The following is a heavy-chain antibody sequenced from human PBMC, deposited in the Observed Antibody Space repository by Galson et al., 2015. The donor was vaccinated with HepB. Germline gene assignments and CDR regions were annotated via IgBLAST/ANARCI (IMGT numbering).Heavy chain of an antibody. CDR3: AKDLRRSSSSWIPYYYYGMDV. CDR1: GFTFSSYG. D-gene: IGHD6-6*01. Sequence: SLRLSCAASGFTFSSYGMHWVRQAPGKGLEWVAVISYDGSNKYYADSVKGRFTISRDNSKNTLYLQMNSLRAEDTAVYYCAKDLRRSSSSWIPYYYYGMDVWGQATTVTVSS. J-gene: IGHJ6*02. V-gene: IGHV3-30*18. CDR2: ISYDGSNK.